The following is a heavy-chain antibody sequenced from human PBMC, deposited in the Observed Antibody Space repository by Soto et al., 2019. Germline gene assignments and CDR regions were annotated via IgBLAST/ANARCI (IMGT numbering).Heavy chain of an antibody. CDR1: GFTASGTKY. Sequence: EVQLVESGGGLVQPGGSLRLSCVASGFTASGTKYMHWLRQAPDKGLEWVSVIYSGGTTYYADSVKGRFTISRHDSKNTVYLQMASLRPEDTAVYFCARASDFNAFAMWGQGTMVTVSS. J-gene: IGHJ3*02. D-gene: IGHD2-21*02. CDR2: IYSGGTT. V-gene: IGHV3-53*04. CDR3: ARASDFNAFAM.